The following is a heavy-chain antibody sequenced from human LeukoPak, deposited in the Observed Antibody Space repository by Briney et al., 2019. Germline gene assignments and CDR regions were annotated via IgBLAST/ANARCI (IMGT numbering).Heavy chain of an antibody. CDR2: IDGGGDAT. D-gene: IGHD5-24*01. CDR3: AKSDCGSDGCKLLNY. CDR1: GFTFNNYA. V-gene: IGHV3-23*01. J-gene: IGHJ4*02. Sequence: GGSLRLSCAASGFTFNNYAMGWVRQPPGKGLEWLSAIDGGGDATKYADSVKGRFTISRDNSKNTLSLQMNSLRVEDTAIYYCAKSDCGSDGCKLLNYWGQGILVTVSS.